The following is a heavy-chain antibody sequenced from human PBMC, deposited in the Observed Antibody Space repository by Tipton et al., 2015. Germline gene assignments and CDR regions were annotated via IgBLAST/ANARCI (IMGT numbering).Heavy chain of an antibody. CDR3: ARDSAARRAFDI. Sequence: SLRLSCAASGFTFSNFDMNWVRQAPGKGLEWVSYISSSGSNIYYADSVRGRFTISRDNAKNSLYLQMNSLRAEDTAVYYCARDSAARRAFDIWGQGTMVTVSS. V-gene: IGHV3-48*03. CDR2: ISSSGSNI. D-gene: IGHD6-6*01. J-gene: IGHJ3*02. CDR1: GFTFSNFD.